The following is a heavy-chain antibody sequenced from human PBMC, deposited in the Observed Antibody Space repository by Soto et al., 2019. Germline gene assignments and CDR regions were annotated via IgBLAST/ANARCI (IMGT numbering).Heavy chain of an antibody. CDR1: GFTFRNYA. CDR2: ASYDGSDI. Sequence: QVQLVESGGGVVQPGRSLRLSCAASGFTFRNYAMHWVRQAPGKGLEWVAVASYDGSDIHYADSVKGRFTISRDNSKDTLYLQMNSLRAEDTAIYYCASDLPNNWSFEYWGQGTLVTVSS. D-gene: IGHD1-20*01. V-gene: IGHV3-30-3*01. J-gene: IGHJ4*02. CDR3: ASDLPNNWSFEY.